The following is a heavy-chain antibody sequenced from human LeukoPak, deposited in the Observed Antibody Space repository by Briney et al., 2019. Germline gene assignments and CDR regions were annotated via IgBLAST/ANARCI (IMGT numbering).Heavy chain of an antibody. Sequence: ASVKVSCKASGYTFTGYYMHWVRQAPGQGLEWTGWINPNNGGTNYAQKFQGRVTLTRDTSISTAYMELSRLRSDDTAAYYCARDREDILTGYDYWGQGTLVTVSS. CDR1: GYTFTGYY. CDR2: INPNNGGT. CDR3: ARDREDILTGYDY. D-gene: IGHD3-9*01. J-gene: IGHJ4*02. V-gene: IGHV1-2*02.